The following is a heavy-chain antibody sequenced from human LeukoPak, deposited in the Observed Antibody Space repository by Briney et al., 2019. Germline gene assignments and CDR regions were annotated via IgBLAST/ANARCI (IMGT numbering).Heavy chain of an antibody. J-gene: IGHJ4*02. CDR1: GYTFTNYW. V-gene: IGHV5-51*01. D-gene: IGHD5-12*01. Sequence: GESLKISCKASGYTFTNYWIGWVRQMPGKGLEWMGIIYPGDSDTRYSPSIQGQVTISADKSTSTAYLQWSSLKASDTAMYYCARQGHSGYDELWRWGQGTLVTVSS. CDR3: ARQGHSGYDELWR. CDR2: IYPGDSDT.